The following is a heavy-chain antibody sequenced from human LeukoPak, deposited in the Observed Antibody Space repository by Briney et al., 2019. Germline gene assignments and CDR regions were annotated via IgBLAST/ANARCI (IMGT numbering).Heavy chain of an antibody. CDR2: IYTSGST. D-gene: IGHD2-21*02. CDR3: ARGPYCGGDCYFAY. V-gene: IGHV4-4*07. CDR1: GGSISSYY. J-gene: IGHJ4*02. Sequence: SETLSLTCTVSGGSISSYYWSWIRQPAGKGLEWIGRIYTSGSTYYNPSLKSRVTMSVDTSKNQFSLKLSSVTAADTAVYFCARGPYCGGDCYFAYWGQGALVTVSS.